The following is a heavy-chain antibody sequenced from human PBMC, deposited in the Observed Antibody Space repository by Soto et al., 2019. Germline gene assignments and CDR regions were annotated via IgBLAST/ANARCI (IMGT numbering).Heavy chain of an antibody. J-gene: IGHJ4*02. D-gene: IGHD2-8*02. CDR2: ISGSGGST. V-gene: IGHV3-23*01. Sequence: GGSLRLSCVGSGFTFSNYGMTWVRQAQGKGLEWVSAISGSGGSTFYADSLKGRFTVSRDNAKNVVYLQMNSLRAEDTAVYYCATILVVTSPFDYWGQGTVVTVSS. CDR1: GFTFSNYG. CDR3: ATILVVTSPFDY.